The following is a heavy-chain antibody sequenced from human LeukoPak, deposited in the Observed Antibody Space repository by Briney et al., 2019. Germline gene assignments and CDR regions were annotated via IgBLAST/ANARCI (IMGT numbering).Heavy chain of an antibody. D-gene: IGHD4-23*01. V-gene: IGHV4-38-2*02. CDR1: GYSISSGYY. CDR3: ARLVPKRTTVVTRDRTAGGPRDY. Sequence: PSETLSLTCTVSGYSISSGYYWGWIRQPPGKGLEWIGSIYHSGSTYYNPPLKSRVTISVDTSKNQFSLKLSSVTAADTAVYYCARLVPKRTTVVTRDRTAGGPRDYWGQGTLVTVSS. CDR2: IYHSGST. J-gene: IGHJ4*02.